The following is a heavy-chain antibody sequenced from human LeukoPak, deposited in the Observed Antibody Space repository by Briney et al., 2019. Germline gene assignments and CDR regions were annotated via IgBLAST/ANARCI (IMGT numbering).Heavy chain of an antibody. CDR3: AKDPKTTVTTGGLFDY. CDR2: ISGSSGST. Sequence: GGSLRLSCAASGFTFSSYAMSRVRQAPGKGLEWVSGISGSSGSTYYADSVKGRFTISRDNSKNTLYLQMNSLRAEDTAVYYCAKDPKTTVTTGGLFDYWGQGTLATVSS. J-gene: IGHJ4*02. D-gene: IGHD4-17*01. V-gene: IGHV3-23*01. CDR1: GFTFSSYA.